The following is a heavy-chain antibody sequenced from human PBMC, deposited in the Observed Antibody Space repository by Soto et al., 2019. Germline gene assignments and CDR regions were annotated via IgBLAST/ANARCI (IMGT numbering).Heavy chain of an antibody. D-gene: IGHD3-22*01. CDR3: ARGHSDTMIVVVIIPFDY. Sequence: GGSLRLSYAASGFTFSSYAMHWVRQAPGKGLEWVAVISYDGSNKYYADSVKGRFTISRDNSKNTLYLQMNSLRAEDTAVYYCARGHSDTMIVVVIIPFDYWGQGTLVTVSS. CDR2: ISYDGSNK. J-gene: IGHJ4*02. V-gene: IGHV3-30-3*01. CDR1: GFTFSSYA.